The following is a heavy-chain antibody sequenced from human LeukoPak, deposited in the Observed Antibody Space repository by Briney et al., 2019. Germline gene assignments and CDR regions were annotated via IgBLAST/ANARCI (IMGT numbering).Heavy chain of an antibody. V-gene: IGHV4-39*01. D-gene: IGHD2-8*01. CDR1: GGSISSSNYY. J-gene: IGHJ4*02. Sequence: PSETLSLTCTVSGGSISSSNYYWGWIRQPPGKGLEWIGSIYHSGSTYYNPSLKSRVTISVDTSKNQFSLKLSSVTAADMAVYYCTRHQWWLAPRNFDYWGQGTLVTVSS. CDR2: IYHSGST. CDR3: TRHQWWLAPRNFDY.